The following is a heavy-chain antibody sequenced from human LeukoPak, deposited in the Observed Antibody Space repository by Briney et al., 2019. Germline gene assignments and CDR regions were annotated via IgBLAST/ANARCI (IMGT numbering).Heavy chain of an antibody. D-gene: IGHD3-10*01. Sequence: GGSLRLSCAASGFNFSTYSMNWVRQAPGKGLEWVSSIDFTSTYIDYADSVKGRFAISRDNAKKSLYLQMNSLRVDDTAVYYCAKDESRVRGVIRDAFDFWGQGHWSPSLQ. V-gene: IGHV3-21*01. CDR2: IDFTSTYI. CDR3: AKDESRVRGVIRDAFDF. CDR1: GFNFSTYS. J-gene: IGHJ3*01.